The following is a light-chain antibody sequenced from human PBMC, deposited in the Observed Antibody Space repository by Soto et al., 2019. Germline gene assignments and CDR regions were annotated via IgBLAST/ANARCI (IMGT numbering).Light chain of an antibody. CDR3: QQYERFAT. Sequence: DVQMTQSPSTLSGSVGDRVTITCRASQTISSWLAWYQQKPGKAPKLPIYKASTLKSGVPSRFSGSGSGTDFTLTISSLQPEDFATYYCQQYERFATFGQGSKVAIK. CDR2: KAS. J-gene: IGKJ1*01. CDR1: QTISSW. V-gene: IGKV1-5*03.